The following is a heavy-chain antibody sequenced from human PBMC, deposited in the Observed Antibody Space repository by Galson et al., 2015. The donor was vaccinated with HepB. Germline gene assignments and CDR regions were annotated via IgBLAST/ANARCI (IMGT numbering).Heavy chain of an antibody. CDR1: GGTFSSYA. CDR2: IIPIFGTA. J-gene: IGHJ6*02. V-gene: IGHV1-69*13. CDR3: ARGRVGDCSSTSCYMAGWFDPWGQGTLVTVSSGYSYGMDV. Sequence: SVKVSCKASGGTFSSYAISWVRQAPGQGLEWMGGIIPIFGTANYAQKFQGRVTITADESTSTAYMELSSLRSEDTAVYYCARGRVGDCSSTSCYMAGWFDPWGQGTLVTVSSGYSYGMDVWGQGTTVTVSS. D-gene: IGHD2-2*02.